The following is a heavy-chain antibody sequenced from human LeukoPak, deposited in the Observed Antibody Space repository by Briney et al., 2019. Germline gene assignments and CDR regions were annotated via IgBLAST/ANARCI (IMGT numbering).Heavy chain of an antibody. V-gene: IGHV3-23*01. CDR2: VNGGGSST. D-gene: IGHD2-21*02. Sequence: PGGSLRLSCAASGFTFSGSAMNWVRQAPANGLEWVSSVNGGGSSTYYADSVKGRFTISRDNSKNTLYLQMNSLRVEDTAVYYCAKGPVVTLDSRGQGTLVTVSS. CDR1: GFTFSGSA. CDR3: AKGPVVTLDS. J-gene: IGHJ4*02.